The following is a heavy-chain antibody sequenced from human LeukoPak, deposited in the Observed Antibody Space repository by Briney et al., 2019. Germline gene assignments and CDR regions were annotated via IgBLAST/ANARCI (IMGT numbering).Heavy chain of an antibody. D-gene: IGHD3-10*01. V-gene: IGHV3-74*01. Sequence: GGSLRLSCAASGFTLSNLVMHWVRQAPGRGLVWVSRIIRDGTDTGYGDGVKGRFTIPRDIPTNTRYLELSSLRAEDTAIYGCARAAGYGAGSSGFEIWGQGTAVTVSS. CDR1: GFTLSNLV. J-gene: IGHJ3*02. CDR2: IIRDGTDT. CDR3: ARAAGYGAGSSGFEI.